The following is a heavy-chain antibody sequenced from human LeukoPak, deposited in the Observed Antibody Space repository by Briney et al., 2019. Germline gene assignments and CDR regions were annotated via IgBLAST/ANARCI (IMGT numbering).Heavy chain of an antibody. V-gene: IGHV1-2*02. J-gene: IGHJ3*02. Sequence: ASVKVSCKTSGYTFTGYYMHWVRQAPGQGLEWMGWINPNSGGTNHAQKFQGRVTMTGDTSISTAYMELSRLRSDDTAVYYCARTLVVINDAFDIWGQGTMVTVSS. CDR1: GYTFTGYY. CDR3: ARTLVVINDAFDI. D-gene: IGHD3-22*01. CDR2: INPNSGGT.